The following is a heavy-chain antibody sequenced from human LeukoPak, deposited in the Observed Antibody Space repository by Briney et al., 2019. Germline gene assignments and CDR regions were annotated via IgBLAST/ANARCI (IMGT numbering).Heavy chain of an antibody. V-gene: IGHV1-46*01. CDR2: INPSGGST. D-gene: IGHD1-7*01. CDR1: GYTFTSYY. CDR3: ARGVVTGTTLSRKTGRSDP. Sequence: ASVKVSCXASGYTFTSYYMHWVRQAPGQGLEWMGIINPSGGSTSYAQKFQGRVTMTRDTSTSTVYMELSSLRSEDTAVYYCARGVVTGTTLSRKTGRSDPWGQGTLVTVSS. J-gene: IGHJ5*02.